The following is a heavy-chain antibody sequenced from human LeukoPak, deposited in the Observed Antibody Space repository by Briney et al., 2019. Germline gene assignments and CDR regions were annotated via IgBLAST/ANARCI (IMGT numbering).Heavy chain of an antibody. V-gene: IGHV1-69*04. CDR3: ARNSGSPFPQGNDAFDI. D-gene: IGHD1-26*01. J-gene: IGHJ3*02. CDR2: IIPILGIA. Sequence: SVKVSCKASGGTFSSYAISWVRQAPGQGLEWMGRIIPILGIANYAQKFQGRVTITADKSTGTAYMELSSLRSEDTAVYYCARNSGSPFPQGNDAFDIWGQGTMVTVSS. CDR1: GGTFSSYA.